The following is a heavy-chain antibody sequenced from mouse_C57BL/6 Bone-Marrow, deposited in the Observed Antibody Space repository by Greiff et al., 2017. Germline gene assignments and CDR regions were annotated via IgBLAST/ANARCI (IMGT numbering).Heavy chain of an antibody. V-gene: IGHV7-1*01. CDR3: ARGYGSRRDYYFDY. CDR1: GFTFSDFY. D-gene: IGHD1-1*01. Sequence: EVMLVESGGGLVQSGRSLRLSCATSGFTFSDFYMEWVRQAPGKGLEWIAASRNKANDYTTEYSASVKGRFIVSRDTSQSILYLQMNALRAEDTAIYYCARGYGSRRDYYFDYWGQGTTLTVSS. CDR2: SRNKANDYTT. J-gene: IGHJ2*01.